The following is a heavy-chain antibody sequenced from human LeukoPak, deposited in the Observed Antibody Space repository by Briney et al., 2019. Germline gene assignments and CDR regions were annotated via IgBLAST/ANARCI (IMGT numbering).Heavy chain of an antibody. V-gene: IGHV4-38-2*02. J-gene: IGHJ4*02. D-gene: IGHD3-10*01. CDR3: ARRYGSGSSGTFDY. CDR1: GYSTNSGYF. Sequence: SETLSLTCIVSGYSTNSGYFWGWIRQPPGKGLEWIGSIYHSGNTYYNPSLKSRVSISVDTSKNQFSLKLSSVTAADTAVYYCARRYGSGSSGTFDYWGQGTLVTVSS. CDR2: IYHSGNT.